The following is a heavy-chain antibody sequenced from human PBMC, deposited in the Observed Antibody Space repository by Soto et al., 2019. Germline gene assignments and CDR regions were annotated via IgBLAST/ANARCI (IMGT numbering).Heavy chain of an antibody. Sequence: GGSLRLSCAASGFTFSDYSMNWVRQAPGKGLEWVSSMSSSSSYIYYADSVKGRFTISRDNAKKSLYLQMNSLRAEDTAVYYCAKAMVRGVLILGTFDYWGQGTLVTVSS. J-gene: IGHJ4*02. CDR2: MSSSSSYI. V-gene: IGHV3-21*01. CDR3: AKAMVRGVLILGTFDY. CDR1: GFTFSDYS. D-gene: IGHD3-10*01.